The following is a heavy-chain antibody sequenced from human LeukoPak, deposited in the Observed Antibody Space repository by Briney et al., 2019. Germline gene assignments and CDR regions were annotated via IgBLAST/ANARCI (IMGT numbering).Heavy chain of an antibody. V-gene: IGHV3-23*01. D-gene: IGHD6-19*01. CDR2: ISGSGSKT. Sequence: GGSLRLSCAASGFTFSTCAINWLRQAPGKGLEWVSAISGSGSKTFYADSVKGRFTISRDNSKNTLYLQMNSLRPEDTAVYYCAKGFSSVWYYFDYWGQGTLVTVSS. CDR3: AKGFSSVWYYFDY. J-gene: IGHJ4*02. CDR1: GFTFSTCA.